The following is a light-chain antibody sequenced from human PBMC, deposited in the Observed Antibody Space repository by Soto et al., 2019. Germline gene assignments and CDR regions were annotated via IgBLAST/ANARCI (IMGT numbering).Light chain of an antibody. Sequence: QSVLTQPPSASATPGQRVTISCSGRSSNIGSNTVNWYQQLPGTAPKLLIYKSNQRPSGVPDRFSGSKSGTSASLAISGLQSEDEADYYCAAWDDSLNGRAFGGGTKLTVL. CDR2: KSN. CDR1: SSNIGSNT. CDR3: AAWDDSLNGRA. J-gene: IGLJ3*02. V-gene: IGLV1-44*01.